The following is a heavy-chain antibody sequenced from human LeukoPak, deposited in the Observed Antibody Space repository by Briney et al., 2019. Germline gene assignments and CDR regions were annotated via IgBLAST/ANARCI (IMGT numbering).Heavy chain of an antibody. V-gene: IGHV3-23*01. CDR1: GFTFSAFA. J-gene: IGHJ4*02. Sequence: PGGSLRLSCAASGFTFSAFAMTWVRQAPGKGLEWVSTITDDGYNTYSADSVKGRITFSRDNSKNPLSLQLRSLRAEDTAVYYCAKDLSYTSGASDHWGQGTLVTVSS. CDR2: ITDDGYNT. CDR3: AKDLSYTSGASDH. D-gene: IGHD6-19*01.